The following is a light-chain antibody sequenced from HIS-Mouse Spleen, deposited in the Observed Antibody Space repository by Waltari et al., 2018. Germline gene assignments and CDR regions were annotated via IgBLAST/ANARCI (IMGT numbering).Light chain of an antibody. Sequence: QSDLTQPPSASGSPGPSATISRTGTSSDVGGNNYVTWYQQHPGKAPKLMIYEVSRRPSGVPDRFSGSKSGNTASLTVSGLQAEDEADYYCSSYAGSNNLVFGGGTKLTVL. CDR2: EVS. CDR3: SSYAGSNNLV. V-gene: IGLV2-8*01. CDR1: SSDVGGNNY. J-gene: IGLJ2*01.